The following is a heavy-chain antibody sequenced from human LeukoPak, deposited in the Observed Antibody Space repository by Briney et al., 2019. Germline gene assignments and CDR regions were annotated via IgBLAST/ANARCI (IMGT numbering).Heavy chain of an antibody. D-gene: IGHD1-26*01. CDR3: ARDNWRGSYYFDY. J-gene: IGHJ4*02. V-gene: IGHV3-30-3*01. CDR2: IPYDGSNK. CDR1: GFTFSSHA. Sequence: GGSLRLSCAASGFTFSSHAMYWVRQAPGKGLEWVAVIPYDGSNKYYADSVKGRFTISRDNFKNTLYLQVNSLRAEDTAVYYCARDNWRGSYYFDYWGQGTLVTVSS.